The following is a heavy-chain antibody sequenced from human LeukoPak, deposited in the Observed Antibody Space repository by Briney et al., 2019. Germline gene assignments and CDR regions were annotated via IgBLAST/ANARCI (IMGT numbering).Heavy chain of an antibody. Sequence: GGSLRLSCPASGFKFDDYGMSWVRQVPGKGLEWVSGINWNGGSRGYADSVKGRFTISRDNAKNSVYLQMNSLRSEDTAFYHCARDRCSSTSCYNTPNWFDPWGQGTLVTVSS. J-gene: IGHJ5*02. CDR3: ARDRCSSTSCYNTPNWFDP. CDR2: INWNGGSR. CDR1: GFKFDDYG. V-gene: IGHV3-20*01. D-gene: IGHD2-2*02.